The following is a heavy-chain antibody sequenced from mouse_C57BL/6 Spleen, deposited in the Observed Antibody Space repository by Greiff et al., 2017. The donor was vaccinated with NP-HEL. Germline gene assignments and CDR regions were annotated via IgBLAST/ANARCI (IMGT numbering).Heavy chain of an antibody. V-gene: IGHV1-18*01. D-gene: IGHD3-2*02. CDR2: INPNNGGT. Sequence: EVMLVESGPELVKPGASVKIPCKASGYTFTDYNMDWVKQSHGQSLEWIGDINPNNGGTIYNQKFKGKATLTVDKSSSTAYMELRSLTSEDTAVYYCARAQLRLRFAHWGQGTLVTVSA. CDR3: ARAQLRLRFAH. J-gene: IGHJ3*01. CDR1: GYTFTDYN.